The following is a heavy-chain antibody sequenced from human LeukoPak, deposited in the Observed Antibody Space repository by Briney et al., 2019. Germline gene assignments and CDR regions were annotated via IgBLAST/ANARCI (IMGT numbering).Heavy chain of an antibody. Sequence: GGSLRLSCAASGFTFSDYYVSWICQAPGKGLEWVSYISSSSSYTNYADSVKGRFTISRDNAKNSLYLQMNSLRAEDTAVYYCARDGYYDILTGYPIWGQGTMVTVSS. CDR3: ARDGYYDILTGYPI. J-gene: IGHJ3*02. D-gene: IGHD3-9*01. CDR2: ISSSSSYT. V-gene: IGHV3-11*05. CDR1: GFTFSDYY.